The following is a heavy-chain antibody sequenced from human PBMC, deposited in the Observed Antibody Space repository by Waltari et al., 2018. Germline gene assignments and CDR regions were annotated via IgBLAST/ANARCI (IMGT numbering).Heavy chain of an antibody. CDR1: GTSVRSGFY. CDR2: INFSGKK. D-gene: IGHD3-22*01. V-gene: IGHV4-38-2*02. Sequence: LLVAAPGLVKPSETLSLSCLVSGTSVRSGFYWGWIRQSPEKGLEWIGSINFSGKKFYSPSLRGRVTLSVDTSKNEVSLSLTSVTAADSAIYFCARGTDYDSSGYYYKHFDPWGQGTHVTVSS. J-gene: IGHJ5*02. CDR3: ARGTDYDSSGYYYKHFDP.